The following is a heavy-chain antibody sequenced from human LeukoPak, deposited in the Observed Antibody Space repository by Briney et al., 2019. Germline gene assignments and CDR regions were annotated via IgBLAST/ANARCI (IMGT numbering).Heavy chain of an antibody. V-gene: IGHV3-30*18. CDR3: AKEYERVHDAFDN. Sequence: PGRSLPVPLVVSGFTFSSNHWVRQAPGKGLEWVAVISYDGSKKYYADSVKGRFTISRDSSKNTLSLQMNSLRAEDTAVYYCAKEYERVHDAFDNWGQGTMVTVSS. D-gene: IGHD3-10*01. J-gene: IGHJ3*02. CDR2: ISYDGSKK. CDR1: GFTFSSN.